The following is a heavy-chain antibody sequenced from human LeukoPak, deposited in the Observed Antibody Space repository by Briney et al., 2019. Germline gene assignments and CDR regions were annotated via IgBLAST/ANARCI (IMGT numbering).Heavy chain of an antibody. CDR3: AVSYYDFWSGADFDP. Sequence: SETLSLTCTVSGGSISSSSYYWGWIRQPPGKGLGWIGSIYYSGSTYYNPSLKSRVTISVDTSKNQFSLKLSSVTAADTAVYYCAVSYYDFWSGADFDPWGQGTLVTVSS. D-gene: IGHD3-3*01. J-gene: IGHJ5*02. CDR1: GGSISSSSYY. V-gene: IGHV4-39*01. CDR2: IYYSGST.